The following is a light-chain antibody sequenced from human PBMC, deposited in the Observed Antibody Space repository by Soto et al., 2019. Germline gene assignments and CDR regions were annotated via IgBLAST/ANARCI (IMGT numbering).Light chain of an antibody. J-gene: IGKJ5*01. CDR3: QQRSNWPIIT. CDR1: QSVSRY. CDR2: DTS. Sequence: EIVLTQSPATLSLSPGERATLSCRASQSVSRYLAWCQQKPGQAPRLLISDTSNRATGIPARFSGSGSGTDFTLTISSLEPEDFAVYYCQQRSNWPIITFGQGTRLEIK. V-gene: IGKV3-11*01.